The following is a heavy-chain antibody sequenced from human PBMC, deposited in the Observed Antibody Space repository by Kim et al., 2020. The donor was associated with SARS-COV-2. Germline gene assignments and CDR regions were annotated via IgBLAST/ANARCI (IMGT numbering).Heavy chain of an antibody. D-gene: IGHD6-13*01. V-gene: IGHV3-33*01. CDR3: ARDGFPGIAPGGFDY. CDR1: GFTFSSYG. J-gene: IGHJ4*02. Sequence: GGSLRLSCAASGFTFSSYGMHWVRQAPGKGLEWVAVIWYDGSNKYYADSVKGRFTISRDNSKNTLYLQMNSLRAEDTAVYYCARDGFPGIAPGGFDYWGQGTLVTVSS. CDR2: IWYDGSNK.